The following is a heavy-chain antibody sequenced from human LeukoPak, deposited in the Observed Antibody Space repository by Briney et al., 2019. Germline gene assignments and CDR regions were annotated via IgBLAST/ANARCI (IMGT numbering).Heavy chain of an antibody. V-gene: IGHV3-64D*09. Sequence: GGSLRLSGSASGFPFSSYAMHWVRQAPGKGLEYVSAISDSGGSTYYADSVKGRFTISRDNSKNTLYLQMSSLRAEDTAVYFCVRGYSFGPYGMYVWGQGTTVTVSS. CDR1: GFPFSSYA. CDR3: VRGYSFGPYGMYV. J-gene: IGHJ6*02. CDR2: ISDSGGST. D-gene: IGHD2-15*01.